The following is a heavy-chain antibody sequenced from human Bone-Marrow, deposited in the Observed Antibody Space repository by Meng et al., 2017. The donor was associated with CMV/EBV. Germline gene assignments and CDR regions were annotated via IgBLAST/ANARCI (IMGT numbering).Heavy chain of an antibody. Sequence: QVPKQEPGPGLVKPSETLSLTCIVSGASIKNYNWNWVRQPAGQGLEWIGLIQVIGHTVYNPSLKSRVTVSLDASKSQFSLTLNSVTAADTATYYCAGSRPGGGACDYWGQGILVTGSS. CDR1: GASIKNYN. V-gene: IGHV4-4*07. CDR3: AGSRPGGGACDY. CDR2: IQVIGHT. D-gene: IGHD3-16*01. J-gene: IGHJ4*02.